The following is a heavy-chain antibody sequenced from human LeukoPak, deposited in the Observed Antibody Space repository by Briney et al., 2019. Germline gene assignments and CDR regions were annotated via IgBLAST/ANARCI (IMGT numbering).Heavy chain of an antibody. D-gene: IGHD2-15*01. J-gene: IGHJ5*02. Sequence: SSETLSLTCTVSCDSITNSYWAWIRQSPGKGLEWIGHTYHSGSSAYHPSLKSRVSMLVDTSTNQLFLNLTSVTAADTAVYYCARRVVAAHNWFDPWGQGTLVTVSS. CDR1: CDSITNSY. CDR3: ARRVVAAHNWFDP. CDR2: TYHSGSS. V-gene: IGHV4-59*01.